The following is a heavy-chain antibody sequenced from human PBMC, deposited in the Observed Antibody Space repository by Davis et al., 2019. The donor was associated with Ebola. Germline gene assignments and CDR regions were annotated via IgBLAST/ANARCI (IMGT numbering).Heavy chain of an antibody. CDR3: VRDPDLPEIDLDL. J-gene: IGHJ2*01. Sequence: ASVKVSCKASGYTFTSYDINWVRQATGQGLEWMGWMNPNSGNTGYAQKFQGRVTMTRNTSISTAYMELSSLRSEDTAVYYCVRDPDLPEIDLDLWGRGTLVTVSS. CDR2: MNPNSGNT. CDR1: GYTFTSYD. V-gene: IGHV1-8*01.